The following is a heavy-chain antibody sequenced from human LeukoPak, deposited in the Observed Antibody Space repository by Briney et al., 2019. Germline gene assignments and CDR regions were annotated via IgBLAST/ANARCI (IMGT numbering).Heavy chain of an antibody. V-gene: IGHV4-39*07. CDR3: AREGYYDSSGYYF. CDR1: GDSISGSSYY. CDR2: IYYSGST. D-gene: IGHD3-22*01. Sequence: SETLSLTCTVSGDSISGSSYYWGWIRQPPGKGLEWIGSIYYSGSTYYNPSLKSRVTISVDTSKNQFSLKLSSVTAADTAVYYCAREGYYDSSGYYFWGQGTLVTVSS. J-gene: IGHJ4*02.